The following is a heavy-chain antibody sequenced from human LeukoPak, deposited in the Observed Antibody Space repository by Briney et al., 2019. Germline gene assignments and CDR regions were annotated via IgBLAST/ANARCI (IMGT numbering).Heavy chain of an antibody. Sequence: PGGSLRLSCAASGFTFSSYWMNWVRQVPGKGLEWVAVISYDGSNKYYADSVKGRFTISRDNSKNTLYLQMNSLRTEDTAVYYCARFNLGSGVGFDYWGQGTLVTVSS. D-gene: IGHD6-19*01. V-gene: IGHV3-30-3*01. CDR3: ARFNLGSGVGFDY. CDR1: GFTFSSYW. J-gene: IGHJ4*02. CDR2: ISYDGSNK.